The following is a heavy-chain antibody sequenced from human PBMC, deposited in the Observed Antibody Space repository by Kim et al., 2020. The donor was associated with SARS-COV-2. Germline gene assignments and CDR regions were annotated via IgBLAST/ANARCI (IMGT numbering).Heavy chain of an antibody. CDR2: IYSDSSGT. D-gene: IGHD3-10*02. Sequence: GGSLRLSCVASAFTFKTYAMSWVRQAPGKGLEWVSSIYSDSSGTFYADSLKGRFTISRDNSKSTLYLQMNSLTADDTALYYCARAGLDGHFYVGYFDYWG. V-gene: IGHV3-23*03. J-gene: IGHJ4*01. CDR3: ARAGLDGHFYVGYFDY. CDR1: AFTFKTYA.